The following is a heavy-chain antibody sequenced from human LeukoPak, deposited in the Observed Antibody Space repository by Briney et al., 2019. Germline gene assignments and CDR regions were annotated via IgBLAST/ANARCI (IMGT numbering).Heavy chain of an antibody. Sequence: SETLSLTCTVSGGSISSYYWSWIRQPAGKGLEWIGRIYTSGSTNYNPSLKSRVTMSVDTSKNQFSLKLSSVTAADTAVYYCARDGGSSSYYYDSSGHALGYWGQGTLVTVSS. J-gene: IGHJ4*02. V-gene: IGHV4-4*07. D-gene: IGHD3-22*01. CDR3: ARDGGSSSYYYDSSGHALGY. CDR2: IYTSGST. CDR1: GGSISSYY.